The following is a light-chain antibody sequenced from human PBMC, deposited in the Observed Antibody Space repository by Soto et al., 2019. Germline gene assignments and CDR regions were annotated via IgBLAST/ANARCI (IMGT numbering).Light chain of an antibody. CDR2: EVS. CDR3: SSYTSSSTLVV. J-gene: IGLJ2*01. Sequence: QSALTQPASVSGSPGQSITISCTGNSSDAGGYNYVSWYQQHPGKAPKIMIYEVSNRPSGVSNRFSGSKSVNTASLTISGLQAEDEPDYYCSSYTSSSTLVVFGGGTKLTVL. CDR1: SSDAGGYNY. V-gene: IGLV2-14*01.